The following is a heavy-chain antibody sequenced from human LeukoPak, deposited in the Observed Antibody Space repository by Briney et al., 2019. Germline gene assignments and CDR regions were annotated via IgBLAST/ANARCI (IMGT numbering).Heavy chain of an antibody. CDR3: AKDIGVVVPAAAW. D-gene: IGHD2-2*01. CDR2: IRYDGSNK. J-gene: IGHJ4*02. CDR1: GFTFSSYR. V-gene: IGHV3-30*02. Sequence: GGSLRLSCAASGFTFSSYRMHWVPEAPGKGLEWVAFIRYDGSNKYYADSVKGRFTISRDNSKNTLYLQMNSLRAEDTAVYYCAKDIGVVVPAAAWWGQGTLITVPS.